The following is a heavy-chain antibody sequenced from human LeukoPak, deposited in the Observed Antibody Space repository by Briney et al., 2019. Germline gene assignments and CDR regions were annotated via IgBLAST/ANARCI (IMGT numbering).Heavy chain of an antibody. Sequence: ASVKVSCKAPGYTFTSNYIHWVRQAPGQGLEWMGMIYPRDGSTSYAQKFQGRVTVTRDTSTSTVYMELSSLRSDDTAVYYCARTAARRFDYWGQGTLVTVSS. CDR1: GYTFTSNY. CDR3: ARTAARRFDY. V-gene: IGHV1-46*01. J-gene: IGHJ4*02. D-gene: IGHD6-6*01. CDR2: IYPRDGST.